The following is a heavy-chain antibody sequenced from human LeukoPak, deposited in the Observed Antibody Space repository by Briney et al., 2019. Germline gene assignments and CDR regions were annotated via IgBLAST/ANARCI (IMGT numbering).Heavy chain of an antibody. J-gene: IGHJ6*03. CDR3: TTDPLPDCSSTSCYYYYYMDV. D-gene: IGHD2-2*01. CDR1: GFTFSNAW. Sequence: PGGSLRLSCAASGFTFSNAWMIWVRQAPGKGLEWVGRMKSKTDGGTTDYAAPVKGRFTISRDDSKNTLYLQMNRLKTEDTAVYYCTTDPLPDCSSTSCYYYYYMDVWGKGTTVTVSS. V-gene: IGHV3-15*01. CDR2: MKSKTDGGTT.